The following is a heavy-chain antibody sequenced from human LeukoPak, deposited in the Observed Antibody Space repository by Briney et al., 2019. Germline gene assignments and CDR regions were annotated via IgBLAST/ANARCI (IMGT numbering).Heavy chain of an antibody. CDR3: ARSPERLGQGYLDS. V-gene: IGHV3-30*04. J-gene: IGHJ4*02. CDR1: GFTFSSYS. CDR2: ISYHGINQ. Sequence: GGSLRLSCAASGFTFSSYSMHWVRQAPGKGLEWLTLISYHGINQEYTHPVKARSTISRDNSKNTLFLQMNSLKTEDTAVYFCARSPERLGQGYLDSWGQGTLVTVSS. D-gene: IGHD3/OR15-3a*01.